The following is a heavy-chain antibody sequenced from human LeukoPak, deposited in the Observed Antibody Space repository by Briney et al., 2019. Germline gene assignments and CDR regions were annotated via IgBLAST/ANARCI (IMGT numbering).Heavy chain of an antibody. CDR1: GGSISAYY. V-gene: IGHV4-34*01. D-gene: IGHD3-10*01. J-gene: IGHJ4*02. CDR2: INHSGSI. CDR3: ARVLLGFGELLPYYFDY. Sequence: SETLSLTCAVSGGSISAYYWSLIRQPPGKGLEWIGEINHSGSINYNPSLKSRVTISVDTSKNQFSLKLSSVTAADTAVYYCARVLLGFGELLPYYFDYWGQGTLVTVSS.